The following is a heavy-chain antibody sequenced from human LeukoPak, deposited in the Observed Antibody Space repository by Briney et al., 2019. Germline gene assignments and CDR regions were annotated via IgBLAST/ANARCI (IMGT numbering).Heavy chain of an antibody. J-gene: IGHJ6*03. CDR3: TTDHQTTVSPYYYYYYMDV. CDR2: IFPSGGEI. V-gene: IGHV3-23*01. CDR1: GFTFSTFA. Sequence: GGSLRLSCAASGFTFSTFAMIWVRQPPGKGLEWVSSIFPSGGEIHYADSVRGRFTISRDNSKSTLSLQMNSLRAEDTAVYYCTTDHQTTVSPYYYYYYMDVWGKGTTVTVSS. D-gene: IGHD4-11*01.